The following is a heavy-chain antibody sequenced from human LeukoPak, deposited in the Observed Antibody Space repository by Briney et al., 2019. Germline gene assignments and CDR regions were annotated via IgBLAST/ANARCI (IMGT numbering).Heavy chain of an antibody. CDR3: AREKYSYGYYFDY. V-gene: IGHV1-69*05. CDR1: GGTFISYA. Sequence: SVKVSCKASGGTFISYAISWVRQAPGQGLELMGRIIPIFGTGNYAQKFQGRFTIPTAESTSTAYMELRSLRSEDTAVYYCAREKYSYGYYFDYWGQGTLVTVSS. J-gene: IGHJ4*02. CDR2: IIPIFGTG. D-gene: IGHD5-18*01.